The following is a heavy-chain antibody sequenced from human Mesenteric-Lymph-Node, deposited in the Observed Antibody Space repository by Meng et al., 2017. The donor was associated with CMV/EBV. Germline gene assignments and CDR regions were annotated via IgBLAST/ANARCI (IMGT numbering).Heavy chain of an antibody. Sequence: ASVKVSCKASGFTFSHYGFTWVRQGPGQGLEWMGWISAANGNAKYAQNVQGRVTMTTDTPTTTVYMELRSLRSDDTAVYYCARGQYYHYYDYMDVWGQGTTVTVSS. J-gene: IGHJ6*02. CDR1: GFTFSHYG. CDR2: ISAANGNA. CDR3: ARGQYYHYYDYMDV. D-gene: IGHD3-3*02. V-gene: IGHV1-18*01.